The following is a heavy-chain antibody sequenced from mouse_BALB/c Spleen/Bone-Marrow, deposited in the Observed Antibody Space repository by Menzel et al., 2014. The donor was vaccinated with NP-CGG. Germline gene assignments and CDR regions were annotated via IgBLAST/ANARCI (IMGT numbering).Heavy chain of an antibody. CDR2: ISSGSSTI. D-gene: IGHD4-1*01. CDR1: GFTFXSFG. Sequence: EVQVVESGGGLVQPGGSRKLSCAASGFTFXSFGMHWVRQAPERGLEWVAYISSGSSTIFYADTVKGRFTISRDNPKNTLFLQMTSLRSGDTAMYYCARGGNWEDFDYWGQGTTLTVSS. V-gene: IGHV5-17*02. CDR3: ARGGNWEDFDY. J-gene: IGHJ2*01.